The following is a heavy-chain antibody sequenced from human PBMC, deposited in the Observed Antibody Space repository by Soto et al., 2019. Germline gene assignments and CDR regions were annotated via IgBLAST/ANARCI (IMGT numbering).Heavy chain of an antibody. V-gene: IGHV3-7*01. CDR2: INQDGSEK. D-gene: IGHD3-3*01. CDR1: GFTFTSHW. Sequence: GGSLRLSCAASGFTFTSHWMSWVRQAPGKGLEWVASINQDGSEKYYVDSVKGRFTISRDNAKNSLYLQMNSLRAEDTAVYYCASSITIFGLVRGYMDVWGKGATVIVSS. CDR3: ASSITIFGLVRGYMDV. J-gene: IGHJ6*03.